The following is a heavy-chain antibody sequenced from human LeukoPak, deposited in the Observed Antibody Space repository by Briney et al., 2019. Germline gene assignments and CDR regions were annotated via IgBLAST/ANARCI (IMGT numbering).Heavy chain of an antibody. CDR3: ARPREAPHGGFFDY. CDR1: GGTFSSYA. CDR2: IIPILGIA. Sequence: SVKVSCKASGGTFSSYAISWVRQAPGQGLGWMGRIIPILGIANYAQKFQGRVTITADKSTSTAYMELSSLRSEDTAVYYCARPREAPHGGFFDYWGQGTLVTVSS. D-gene: IGHD4-23*01. V-gene: IGHV1-69*04. J-gene: IGHJ4*02.